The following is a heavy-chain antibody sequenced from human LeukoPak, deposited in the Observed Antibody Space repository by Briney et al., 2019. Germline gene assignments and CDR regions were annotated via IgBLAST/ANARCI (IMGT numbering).Heavy chain of an antibody. V-gene: IGHV3-74*01. CDR1: GFTFSTYW. CDR3: ARAPSEIGGYYPEYFRH. Sequence: GGSLRLSCAASGFTFSTYWMHWVRQAPGKGLGWVSRIKSDGSTNYTDSVTARFTISRDNAKNTVSLQMNSLRPEDTGVYYCARAPSEIGGYYPEYFRHWGQGTLVTVSS. D-gene: IGHD3-22*01. CDR2: IKSDGST. J-gene: IGHJ1*01.